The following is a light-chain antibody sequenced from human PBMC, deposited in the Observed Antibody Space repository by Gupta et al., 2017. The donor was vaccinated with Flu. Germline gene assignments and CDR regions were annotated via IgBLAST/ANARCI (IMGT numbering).Light chain of an antibody. CDR2: DYT. J-gene: IGLJ3*02. CDR3: QRWYTRSCNSWV. Sequence: SSTTGQGDNIAIKSLPWYQQSPDQTPMLVVYDYTERPPGSSSQLSGSNSGSTATLTVSWVEAGEEADYYSQRWYTRSCNSWVFGGGTKLTVL. CDR1: NIAIKS. V-gene: IGLV3-21*02.